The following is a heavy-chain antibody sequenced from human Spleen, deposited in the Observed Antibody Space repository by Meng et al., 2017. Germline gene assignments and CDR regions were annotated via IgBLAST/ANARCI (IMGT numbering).Heavy chain of an antibody. CDR1: GGSVSSGNYY. CDR2: IYHTGST. Sequence: QVHLEQWGAGLLKPSETLSLTCTVPGGSVSSGNYYWSWVRQPPGKGLEWIGFIYHTGSTDCNPSLKRRVTISVDTSNNHFSLKLTSVTAADTAVYYCARSYGSGTYWYFDLWGRGTLVTVSS. V-gene: IGHV4-61*03. D-gene: IGHD3-10*01. J-gene: IGHJ2*01. CDR3: ARSYGSGTYWYFDL.